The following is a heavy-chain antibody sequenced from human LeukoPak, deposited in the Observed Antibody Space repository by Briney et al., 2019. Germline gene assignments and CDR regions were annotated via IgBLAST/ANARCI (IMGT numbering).Heavy chain of an antibody. D-gene: IGHD4-11*01. J-gene: IGHJ3*02. CDR1: GDSVSSNSAA. CDR3: ARGLATVTSRGAFDI. Sequence: SQTLSLTCAISGDSVSSNSAAWNWIKKSPTRGLEWLGRTYYRSKWYNDYAVSVKSRITINPDTSKNQFSLQLNSVTPEDTAVYYCARGLATVTSRGAFDIWGQGTMVTVSS. CDR2: TYYRSKWYN. V-gene: IGHV6-1*01.